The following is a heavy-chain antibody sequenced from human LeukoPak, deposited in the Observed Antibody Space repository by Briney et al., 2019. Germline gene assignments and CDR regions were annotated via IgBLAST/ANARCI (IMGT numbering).Heavy chain of an antibody. Sequence: SVKVSCKASGGTFSSYAISWVRQAPGQGLEWMGGIIPIFGTANYAQKFQGRVTITADESTSTAYMELSSLRSEDTAVYYCARGGKEDIVVVPAAMDAFDIWGQGTMVTVSS. V-gene: IGHV1-69*13. CDR3: ARGGKEDIVVVPAAMDAFDI. CDR2: IIPIFGTA. J-gene: IGHJ3*02. D-gene: IGHD2-2*01. CDR1: GGTFSSYA.